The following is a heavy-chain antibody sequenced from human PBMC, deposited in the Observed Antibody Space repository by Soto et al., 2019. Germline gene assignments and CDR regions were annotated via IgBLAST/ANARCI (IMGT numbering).Heavy chain of an antibody. Sequence: SETLSLTCTVSGASITSSYWSWIRQSPGKGLEWIAYVYHTGATNYNPSLKSRVTISLDTSKSQFSLNLTSLSTADTAVYFCARGGNRYSNVASGVGGFDYWGQGSLVTVS. CDR3: ARGGNRYSNVASGVGGFDY. CDR1: GASITSSY. D-gene: IGHD5-12*01. J-gene: IGHJ4*02. CDR2: VYHTGAT. V-gene: IGHV4-59*01.